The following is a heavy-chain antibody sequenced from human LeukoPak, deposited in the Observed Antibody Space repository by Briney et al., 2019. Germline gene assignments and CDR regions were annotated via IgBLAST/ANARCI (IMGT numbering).Heavy chain of an antibody. CDR1: GDSVSSNSAA. V-gene: IGHV6-1*01. CDR2: TYYRSKWYN. J-gene: IGHJ6*02. CDR3: AREGANHYYYYYGMDV. D-gene: IGHD4/OR15-4a*01. Sequence: PSQTLSLTCAISGDSVSSNSAAWNWIRQSPSRGLEWLGRTYYRSKWYNDYAVSVKSRITINPDTSKSQFSLQLNSVTPEDTAVYYCAREGANHYYYYYGMDVWGQGTTVTVSS.